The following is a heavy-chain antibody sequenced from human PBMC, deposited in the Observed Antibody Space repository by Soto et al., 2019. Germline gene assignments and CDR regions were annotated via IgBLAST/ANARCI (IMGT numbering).Heavy chain of an antibody. V-gene: IGHV4-59*08. CDR3: GRHLFSDV. J-gene: IGHJ6*02. CDR2: FSYTGTT. CDR1: GDSISNYY. D-gene: IGHD2-21*01. Sequence: QVQLQESGPGLVKPSETLSLTCSVSGDSISNYYWNWIRQPPGKGLEWIGYFSYTGTTNYNPSLNSRVTSSADTSKDQFFLKLSSVTAADTAGYYCGRHLFSDVWGQGTTVTVSS.